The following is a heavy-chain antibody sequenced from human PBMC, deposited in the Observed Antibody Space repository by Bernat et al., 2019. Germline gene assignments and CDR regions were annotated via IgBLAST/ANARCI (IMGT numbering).Heavy chain of an antibody. CDR1: GFSFSTYA. CDR3: ARDCSTIAALGHNWFDP. J-gene: IGHJ5*01. D-gene: IGHD6-13*01. Sequence: EVQLVESGGGLVQPGGSLRLSCAASGFSFSTYAMTWVRRAPGKGLEWVSYISGSTTVIYYADSVKGRFTISRDNAKNSLYLKMNSLRDEDTAVYYCARDCSTIAALGHNWFDPWGQGTLVTVSS. V-gene: IGHV3-48*02. CDR2: ISGSTTVI.